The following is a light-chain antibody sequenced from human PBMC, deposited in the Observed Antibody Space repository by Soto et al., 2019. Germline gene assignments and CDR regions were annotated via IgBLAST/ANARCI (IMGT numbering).Light chain of an antibody. CDR2: SAS. Sequence: DTVLTQSPGTLSLTSGDRATLSCRASQSISGTYLAWYQQKPGQAPRLLIYSASTRATGIPDRFSGSGSGTDFTLTISRLEPEDIAVYYCQHYGTSPSTFGRGTKVEIK. J-gene: IGKJ1*01. V-gene: IGKV3-20*01. CDR3: QHYGTSPST. CDR1: QSISGTY.